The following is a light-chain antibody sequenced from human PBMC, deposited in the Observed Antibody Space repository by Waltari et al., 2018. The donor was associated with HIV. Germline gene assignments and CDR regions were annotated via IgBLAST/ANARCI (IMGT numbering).Light chain of an antibody. Sequence: QSVLTQPPTPSGTPAQSVTIFLSLPPSNLGVKLVSWYQQLPRAAPKLPIYRNNQRPSGVPDRFSGSKSGTSASLAISGLRSEDEADYYCAAWDDSLREVFGGGTKLTVL. CDR1: PSNLGVKL. V-gene: IGLV1-47*01. CDR2: RNN. CDR3: AAWDDSLREV. J-gene: IGLJ3*02.